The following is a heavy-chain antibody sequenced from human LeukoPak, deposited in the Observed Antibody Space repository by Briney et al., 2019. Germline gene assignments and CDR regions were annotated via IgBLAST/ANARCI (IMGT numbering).Heavy chain of an antibody. CDR2: IYTSGST. CDR3: ARDTPYCSSTSCYPVTPFDY. V-gene: IGHV4-4*07. Sequence: SETLSLTCTVSGGSISSYYWSWIRQPAGKGLERIGRIYTSGSTNYNPSLKSRVTMSVDTSKNQFSLKLSSVTAADTAVYYCARDTPYCSSTSCYPVTPFDYWGQGTLVTVSS. CDR1: GGSISSYY. D-gene: IGHD2-2*01. J-gene: IGHJ4*02.